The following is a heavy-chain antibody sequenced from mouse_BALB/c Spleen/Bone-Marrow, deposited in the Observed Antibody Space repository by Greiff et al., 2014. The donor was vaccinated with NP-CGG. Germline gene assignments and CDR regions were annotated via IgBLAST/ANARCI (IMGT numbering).Heavy chain of an antibody. Sequence: QVQLKESGPELVKPGASVKISCTGSGYAFSSSWMNWVKQRPGQGLEWIGRIYPGDGDTNSNGRFKGKATLTADRSSNTVYMQLSSLTSADSAVYFCARSAYYGSSYGAMDYWGQGTSVTVSS. J-gene: IGHJ4*01. CDR2: IYPGDGDT. D-gene: IGHD1-1*01. CDR1: GYAFSSSW. CDR3: ARSAYYGSSYGAMDY. V-gene: IGHV1-82*01.